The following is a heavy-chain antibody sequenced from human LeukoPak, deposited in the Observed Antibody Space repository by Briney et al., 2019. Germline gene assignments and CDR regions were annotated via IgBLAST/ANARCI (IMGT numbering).Heavy chain of an antibody. CDR2: IYYSGST. CDR1: GFTFSSYW. Sequence: PGGSLRLSCAASGFTFSSYWMNWVRQAPGKGLEWIGSIYYSGSTYYNPSLKSRVTISVDTSKNQFSLKLSSVTAADTAVYYCARLNDYWGQGTLVTVSS. CDR3: ARLNDY. J-gene: IGHJ4*02. V-gene: IGHV4-39*01.